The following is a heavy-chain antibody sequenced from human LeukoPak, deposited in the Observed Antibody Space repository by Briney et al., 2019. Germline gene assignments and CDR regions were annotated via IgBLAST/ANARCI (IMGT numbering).Heavy chain of an antibody. J-gene: IGHJ5*02. D-gene: IGHD3-9*01. CDR3: AVEQTYYDILTGWFDP. CDR1: GGTFSSYA. V-gene: IGHV1-69*13. CDR2: TIPIFGTA. Sequence: SVKVSCKASGGTFSSYAISWVRQAPGQGLEWMGGTIPIFGTANYAQKFQGRVTITADESTSTAYMELSSLRSEDTAVYYCAVEQTYYDILTGWFDPWGQGTLVTVSS.